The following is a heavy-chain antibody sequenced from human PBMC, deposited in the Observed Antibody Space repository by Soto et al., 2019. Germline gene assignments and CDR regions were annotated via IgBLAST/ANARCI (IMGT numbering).Heavy chain of an antibody. D-gene: IGHD4-17*01. CDR2: MNSDGTST. CDR3: XXSGDADYEQRDDAFDI. V-gene: IGHV3-74*01. J-gene: IGHJ3*02. Sequence: EVQLVESGGGLVQPGGSLRLSCAASGFAFSNYWIHWVRQAPGKGLVWVSRMNSDGTSTSYADSVRGRFTISRDNAKXXXXXXXXXXXXXXXXXXXXXXSGDADYEQRDDAFDIWGQGTMVTVSS. CDR1: GFAFSNYW.